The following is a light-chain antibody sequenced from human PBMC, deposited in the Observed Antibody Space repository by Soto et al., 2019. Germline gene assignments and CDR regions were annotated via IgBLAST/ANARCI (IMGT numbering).Light chain of an antibody. Sequence: QSALTQPASVSGSPGQSITISCTGTSSDVGGYNYVSWYQQHPGKAPKLMIYDVSNRPSGVSNRFSGSKSGNTASLTISGVQAEDEADYYCSSYTRSSTLVFGGGTQLTVL. CDR3: SSYTRSSTLV. CDR2: DVS. V-gene: IGLV2-14*01. CDR1: SSDVGGYNY. J-gene: IGLJ2*01.